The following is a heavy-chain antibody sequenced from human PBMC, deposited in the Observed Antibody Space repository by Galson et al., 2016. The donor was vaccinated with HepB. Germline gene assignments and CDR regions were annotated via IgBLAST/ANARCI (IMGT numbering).Heavy chain of an antibody. V-gene: IGHV2-5*02. CDR3: AHRGFPIFGEVIESSSYAFDV. D-gene: IGHD3-3*01. CDR2: IYWDDDK. J-gene: IGHJ3*01. CDR1: GFSLSTSGVG. Sequence: PALVKPTQTLTLTCSFSGFSLSTSGVGVGWIRQSPGKALDWLALIYWDDDKRYSPSLKRRLPITKDTSKNQVNRTLTDMDHVDTATNYCAHRGFPIFGEVIESSSYAFDVWGQGTLVIVSS.